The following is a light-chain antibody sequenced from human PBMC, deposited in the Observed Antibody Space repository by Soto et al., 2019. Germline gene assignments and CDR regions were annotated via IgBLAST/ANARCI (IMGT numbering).Light chain of an antibody. V-gene: IGKV1-12*01. CDR1: QGIDSW. CDR2: SAS. CDR3: QRANSFPPYT. J-gene: IGKJ2*01. Sequence: DIQMTQSPSSVSASVGDRVTITCRASQGIDSWLAWYQQKPGKAPKLLIYSASTLQSGVASRFSGSGSGTDFTLTTSSLQPEDFATYFCQRANSFPPYTFGQGTKVDIK.